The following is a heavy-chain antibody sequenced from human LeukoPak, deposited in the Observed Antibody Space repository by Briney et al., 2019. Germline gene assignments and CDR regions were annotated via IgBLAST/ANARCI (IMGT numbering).Heavy chain of an antibody. V-gene: IGHV3-66*01. CDR2: IYSGGST. J-gene: IGHJ4*02. CDR3: ARGTVTLVDY. CDR1: GFTVSSNY. Sequence: GGSLRLSCAASGFTVSSNYMSWVRQAPGRGLEWVAVIYSGGSTYYTDSVKGRFTISRDNSKNTLFLQMNSLRAGDTAVYYCARGTVTLVDYWGQGTLVTVSS. D-gene: IGHD3-10*01.